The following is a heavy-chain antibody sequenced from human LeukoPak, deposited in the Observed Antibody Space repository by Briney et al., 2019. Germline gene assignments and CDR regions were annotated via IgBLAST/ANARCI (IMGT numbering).Heavy chain of an antibody. V-gene: IGHV3-49*04. CDR3: ARAITPPHFYYFFMDV. D-gene: IGHD3-10*01. Sequence: GGSLRLSCSASGFSFGDYAVNWVRLAPGKGLEWVGFIRSKDYGGTTEYAASVKGRFVISRNDSESIAYLQMNSLKAEDSGLYYCARAITPPHFYYFFMDVWGKGTTVTIS. CDR2: IRSKDYGGTT. J-gene: IGHJ6*03. CDR1: GFSFGDYA.